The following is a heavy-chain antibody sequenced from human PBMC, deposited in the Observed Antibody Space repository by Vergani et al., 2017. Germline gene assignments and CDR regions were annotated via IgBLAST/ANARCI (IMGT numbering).Heavy chain of an antibody. CDR3: EGHFRRVSEWLNLGFYGMDV. CDR2: IYPGDSDT. CDR1: GYSFTSYW. D-gene: IGHD5-12*01. J-gene: IGHJ6*02. Sequence: EVQLVQSGAEVKKPGESLKISCKGSGYSFTSYWIGWVCQMPGKGLEWMGIIYPGDSDTRYSPSFQGQVTISADKSISTAYLQWSSLKASDTAMYYCEGHFRRVSEWLNLGFYGMDVWGQGP. V-gene: IGHV5-51*01.